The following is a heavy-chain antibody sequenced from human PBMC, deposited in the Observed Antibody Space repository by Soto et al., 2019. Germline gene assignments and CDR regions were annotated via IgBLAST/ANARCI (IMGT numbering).Heavy chain of an antibody. Sequence: EMPLVESGGGLVQPGRSLRLSCAASGFTFDDYAMHWVRQVPGKGLEWLSGISWNSATIVYADSVKGRFTISRDNAKNSLFLQMNTLRPEDTALYYCAKDMKWGGMTTIHCFDCWGQGTLVIVSS. CDR3: AKDMKWGGMTTIHCFDC. V-gene: IGHV3-9*01. CDR1: GFTFDDYA. CDR2: ISWNSATI. D-gene: IGHD4-4*01. J-gene: IGHJ4*02.